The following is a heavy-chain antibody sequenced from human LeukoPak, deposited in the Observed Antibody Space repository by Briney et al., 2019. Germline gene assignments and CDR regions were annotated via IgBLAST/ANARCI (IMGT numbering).Heavy chain of an antibody. J-gene: IGHJ4*02. Sequence: GGSLRLSCAASGFTFRSYSINWVRQAPGKGLEWVSSISSSGSNIYYADSVKGRFTISRDNAKNSPHLQMNSLRAEDTAVYYCARDRRGSSGYYGRSYFDYWGQGTLVTVSS. V-gene: IGHV3-21*01. CDR1: GFTFRSYS. D-gene: IGHD3-22*01. CDR2: ISSSGSNI. CDR3: ARDRRGSSGYYGRSYFDY.